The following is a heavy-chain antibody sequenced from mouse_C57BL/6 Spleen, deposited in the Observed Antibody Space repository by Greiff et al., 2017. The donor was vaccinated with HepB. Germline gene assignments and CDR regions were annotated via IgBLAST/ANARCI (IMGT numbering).Heavy chain of an antibody. CDR2: IYPGDGDT. J-gene: IGHJ2*01. Sequence: QVQLQQSGPELVKPGASVKISCKASGYAFSSSWMNWVKQRPGKGLEWIGRIYPGDGDTNYNGKFKGKATLTADKSSSTAYMQLSSLTSEDSAVYFYARAYYYGSSYRDYWGQGTTLTVSS. V-gene: IGHV1-82*01. CDR1: GYAFSSSW. D-gene: IGHD1-1*01. CDR3: ARAYYYGSSYRDY.